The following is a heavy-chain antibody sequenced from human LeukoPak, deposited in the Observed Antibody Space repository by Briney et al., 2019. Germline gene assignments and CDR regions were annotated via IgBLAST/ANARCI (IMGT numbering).Heavy chain of an antibody. V-gene: IGHV4-34*08. CDR2: INHSGST. CDR1: GFTFSSYE. CDR3: ARSGYYYPSFDY. Sequence: PGGSLRLSCAASGFTFSSYEMNWVRQPPGKGLEWIGEINHSGSTNYNPSLKSRVTISVDTSKNQFSLKLSSVTAADTAVYYCARSGYYYPSFDYWGQGTLVTVSS. J-gene: IGHJ4*02. D-gene: IGHD3-22*01.